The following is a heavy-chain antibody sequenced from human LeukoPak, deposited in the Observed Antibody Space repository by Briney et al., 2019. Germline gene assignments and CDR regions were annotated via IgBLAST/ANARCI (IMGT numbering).Heavy chain of an antibody. J-gene: IGHJ4*02. CDR2: ISWNSGNI. Sequence: GGSLRLSCAASGFRFDDYAMYWVRQVPGKGLEWVSGISWNSGNIGYADPVKGRFTISRDNVKNFLYLQMNSLRTEDTALYYCAKDDASGWYGQVDRWGQGTLVTVSS. CDR3: AKDDASGWYGQVDR. CDR1: GFRFDDYA. D-gene: IGHD6-19*01. V-gene: IGHV3-9*01.